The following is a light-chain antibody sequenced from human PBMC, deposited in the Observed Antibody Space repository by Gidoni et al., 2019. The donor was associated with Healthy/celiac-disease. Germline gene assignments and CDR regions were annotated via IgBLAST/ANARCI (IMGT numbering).Light chain of an antibody. Sequence: DIQMTQSPSSLSASVGDRVTITCRASQSISSYLNGYQQKPGKAPKLLIYAASSLQSGVPSRFSGSGSGTDFTLTISSLQPEDSATYYCQQSYRTPFTFGPGTKVDIK. CDR3: QQSYRTPFT. CDR1: QSISSY. V-gene: IGKV1-39*01. CDR2: AAS. J-gene: IGKJ3*01.